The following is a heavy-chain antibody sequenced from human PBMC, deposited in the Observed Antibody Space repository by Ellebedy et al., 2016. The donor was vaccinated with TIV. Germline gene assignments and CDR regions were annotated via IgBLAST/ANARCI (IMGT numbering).Heavy chain of an antibody. Sequence: GESLKISCAASGFTFTNSWMHWVRQAPGKGLVWVSRISEDGSSTNYAESVKGRFTISRDNAKHTLYLQINSLRAEDTAVYYCAGDGPQTTTTIDFWGQGTLVTVSS. CDR3: AGDGPQTTTTIDF. J-gene: IGHJ4*02. CDR2: ISEDGSST. CDR1: GFTFTNSW. V-gene: IGHV3-74*01. D-gene: IGHD5-12*01.